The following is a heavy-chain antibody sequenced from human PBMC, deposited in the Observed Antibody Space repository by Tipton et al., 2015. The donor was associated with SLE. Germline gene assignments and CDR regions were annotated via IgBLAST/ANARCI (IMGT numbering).Heavy chain of an antibody. J-gene: IGHJ3*02. CDR3: ARASYDYIWGSYRYDAFDI. CDR2: IYHSGST. D-gene: IGHD3-16*02. Sequence: TLSLTCAVSGYSISSGYYWGWIRQPPGKGLEGIGSIYHSGSTYYSPSLKSRVTISVDTSKNQFSLKLSSVTAADTAVYYCARASYDYIWGSYRYDAFDIWGQGTMVTVSS. CDR1: GYSISSGYY. V-gene: IGHV4-38-2*01.